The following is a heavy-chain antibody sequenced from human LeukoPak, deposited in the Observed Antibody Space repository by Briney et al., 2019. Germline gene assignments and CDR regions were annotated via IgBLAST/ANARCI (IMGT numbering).Heavy chain of an antibody. CDR3: ASVYCSSTSCYGFDY. CDR1: GYTFTSYY. D-gene: IGHD2-2*01. CDR2: INPSGGST. Sequence: ASVKVSFKASGYTFTSYYMHWVRQAPGQGLEWMGLINPSGGSTSYAQKFQGRVTITRDTSTSTVYMELSSLRSEDTAVYYCASVYCSSTSCYGFDYWGQGTLVTVSS. J-gene: IGHJ4*02. V-gene: IGHV1-46*01.